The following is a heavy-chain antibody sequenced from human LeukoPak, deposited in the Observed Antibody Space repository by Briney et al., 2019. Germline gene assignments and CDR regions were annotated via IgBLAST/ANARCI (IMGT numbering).Heavy chain of an antibody. J-gene: IGHJ5*02. D-gene: IGHD4-17*01. CDR3: ARLSSHYGDYKVDP. Sequence: ASVKVSCKASGYPFNNYDINWVRQATGQGLEWMGWMNPHSGKTGYAQNFQGRVTMTRDTSIRTAYMELSSLRSEDTAVYYCARLSSHYGDYKVDPWGQGTLVTVSS. V-gene: IGHV1-8*01. CDR2: MNPHSGKT. CDR1: GYPFNNYD.